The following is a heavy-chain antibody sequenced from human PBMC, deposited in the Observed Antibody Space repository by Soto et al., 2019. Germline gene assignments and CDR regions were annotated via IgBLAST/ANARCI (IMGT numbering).Heavy chain of an antibody. CDR1: GFTFSSYG. J-gene: IGHJ4*02. Sequence: GGSLRLSCAASGFTFSSYGMHWVRQAPGKGLEWVAVIWYDGSNKYYADSVKGRFTISRDNSKNTLYLQMNSLRAEDTAVYYCASARSAAAGSFDYWGQGTLVTVSS. CDR3: ASARSAAAGSFDY. CDR2: IWYDGSNK. D-gene: IGHD6-13*01. V-gene: IGHV3-33*01.